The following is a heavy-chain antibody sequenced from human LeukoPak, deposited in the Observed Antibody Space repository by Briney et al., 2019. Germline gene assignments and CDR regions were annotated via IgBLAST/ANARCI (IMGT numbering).Heavy chain of an antibody. CDR1: GGSINNYY. V-gene: IGHV4-4*07. CDR3: ARGRYCSADVCSGGDAFDI. J-gene: IGHJ3*02. CDR2: IYTRGST. D-gene: IGHD2-15*01. Sequence: SETLSLTCTVSGGSINNYYWSWIRQPAGKGLEWIGRIYTRGSTNYNPSLKSRVTMSVDTSKNQFSLKLSSVTAADTAVYYCARGRYCSADVCSGGDAFDIWGQGAMVSVSS.